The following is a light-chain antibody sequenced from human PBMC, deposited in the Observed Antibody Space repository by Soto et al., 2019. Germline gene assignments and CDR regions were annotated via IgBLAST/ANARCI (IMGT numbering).Light chain of an antibody. CDR1: SSDVGGYNY. J-gene: IGLJ1*01. CDR3: SSYTSSSLYV. Sequence: QSVLTQPASVSVSPGQSITISCTGTSSDVGGYNYVSWYQQHPGKAPKLMIYDVSNRPSGVSNRFSGSKSGNTASLTISGLQAEDEADYYCSSYTSSSLYVFGTGTKVTV. CDR2: DVS. V-gene: IGLV2-14*01.